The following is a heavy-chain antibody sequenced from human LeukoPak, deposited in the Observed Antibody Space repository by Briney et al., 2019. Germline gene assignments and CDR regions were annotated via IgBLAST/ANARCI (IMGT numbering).Heavy chain of an antibody. J-gene: IGHJ5*02. Sequence: SETLSLTCTVSGGSISSYYWSWLRQPPGKGLEWIGYIYYSGSTNYNPPLKSRVTISVDTSKNQFSLKLSSVTAADTAVYYCARDVGRFGEFKYNWFDPWGQGTLATVSS. CDR2: IYYSGST. CDR3: ARDVGRFGEFKYNWFDP. CDR1: GGSISSYY. D-gene: IGHD3-10*01. V-gene: IGHV4-59*01.